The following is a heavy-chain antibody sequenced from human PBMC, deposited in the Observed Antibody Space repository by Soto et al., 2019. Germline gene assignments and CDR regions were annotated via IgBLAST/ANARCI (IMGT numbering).Heavy chain of an antibody. J-gene: IGHJ4*02. D-gene: IGHD3-10*01. CDR2: INPSGGST. Sequence: ASVKVSCKASGYTFTSYYMHWVRQAPGQGLEWMGIINPSGGSTSYAQKFQGRVTMTRDASTSTVYMELSSLRSEDTAVYYCARAMVRGVMGYWGQGTLVTVSS. CDR1: GYTFTSYY. V-gene: IGHV1-46*01. CDR3: ARAMVRGVMGY.